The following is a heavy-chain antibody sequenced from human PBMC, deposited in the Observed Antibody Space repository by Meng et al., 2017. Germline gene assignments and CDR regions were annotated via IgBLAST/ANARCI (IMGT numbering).Heavy chain of an antibody. V-gene: IGHV3-13*01. Sequence: VQLVESGGGVVPPGRSLSISCAASGFTFSSYDMHWVRQATGKGLEWVSAIGTAGDTYYPGSVKGRFTISRENAKNSLYLQMNSLRAGDTAVYYCARGVVRGVIYPQFDYWGQGTLVTVSS. CDR1: GFTFSSYD. D-gene: IGHD3-10*01. J-gene: IGHJ4*02. CDR3: ARGVVRGVIYPQFDY. CDR2: IGTAGDT.